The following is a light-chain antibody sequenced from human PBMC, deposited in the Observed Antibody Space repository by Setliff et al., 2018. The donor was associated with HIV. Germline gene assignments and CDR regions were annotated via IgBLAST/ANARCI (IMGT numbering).Light chain of an antibody. V-gene: IGLV1-47*01. CDR2: RNN. CDR1: SSNIGSNH. J-gene: IGLJ1*01. CDR3: AAWDDSLSGSYV. Sequence: QSVLTQPXXXXXTPGQRVTISCSGSSSNIGSNHVYWYQQLPGTTPKLLIYRNNQRXSGVPDRFSGSKSGTSASLAISGLRSEDEADYFCAAWDDSLSGSYVFGAGTKVTVL.